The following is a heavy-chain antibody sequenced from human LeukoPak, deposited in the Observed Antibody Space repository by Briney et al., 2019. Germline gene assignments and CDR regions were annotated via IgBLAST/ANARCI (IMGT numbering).Heavy chain of an antibody. D-gene: IGHD6-6*01. Sequence: GESLKISCKGSGYSFSDYWIGWVRQMPGKGLEWMGIIYPGGSDTRYSPPFQGQVTISADKSISTAYLQWSSLKATDTAIYYCARQKYSSASYYYYMDVWGKGTTVTVSS. CDR3: ARQKYSSASYYYYMDV. J-gene: IGHJ6*03. V-gene: IGHV5-51*01. CDR1: GYSFSDYW. CDR2: IYPGGSDT.